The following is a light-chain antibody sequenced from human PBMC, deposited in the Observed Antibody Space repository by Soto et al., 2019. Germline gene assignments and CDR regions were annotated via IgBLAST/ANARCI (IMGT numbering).Light chain of an antibody. CDR1: QGISNY. CDR3: QKYNSAPLT. Sequence: DIQLTQSPSSLSASVGDRVTITCRASQGISNYLAWYQQKPRKVPKLLINAAPTLQLGVPSPFSGSESGTDFTLTISSLQPEDVATYYCQKYNSAPLTFGGGTKVVIK. V-gene: IGKV1-27*01. CDR2: AAP. J-gene: IGKJ4*01.